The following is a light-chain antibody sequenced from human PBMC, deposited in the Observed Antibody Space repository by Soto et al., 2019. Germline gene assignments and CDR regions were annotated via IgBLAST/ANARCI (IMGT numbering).Light chain of an antibody. J-gene: IGKJ1*01. CDR2: KAS. Sequence: EIQMTQSPSTISRSVVGRFTITWLASQTISSWLAWYQQKPGKAPKLLIYKASTLKSGVPSRFSGSGSGTEFTLTISSLQPDDFAPYYCQVYNSYSEGFGQGTKVDIK. V-gene: IGKV1-5*03. CDR1: QTISSW. CDR3: QVYNSYSEG.